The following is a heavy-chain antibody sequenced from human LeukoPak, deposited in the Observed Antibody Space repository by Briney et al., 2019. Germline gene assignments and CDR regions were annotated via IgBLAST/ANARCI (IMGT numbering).Heavy chain of an antibody. D-gene: IGHD1-26*01. J-gene: IGHJ6*02. V-gene: IGHV4-59*01. CDR3: ARESVDREPYSPNPYYYYGMDV. CDR2: IYYSGST. Sequence: SETLSLTCTVSGGSISSYYWSWIRQPPGKGLEWIGYIYYSGSTNYNPSLKSRVTISVDTSKNQFSLKLSSVTAADTAVYYCARESVDREPYSPNPYYYYGMDVWGQGTTVTVSS. CDR1: GGSISSYY.